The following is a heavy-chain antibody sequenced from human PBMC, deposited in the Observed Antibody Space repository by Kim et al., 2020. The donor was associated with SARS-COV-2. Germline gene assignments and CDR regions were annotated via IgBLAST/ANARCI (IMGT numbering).Heavy chain of an antibody. D-gene: IGHD3-22*01. CDR3: ARHLKYFYDTCGSYSFD. V-gene: IGHV5-51*01. J-gene: IGHJ4*01. CDR2: IYPADSYS. Sequence: GESLKISCKGSGYMFASHWIAWVRQMPGKGLEWMGIIYPADSYSRYSPSFQGQVTISVDKSSSTAYLQWSSLKASDTATYFCARHLKYFYDTCGSYSFD. CDR1: GYMFASHW.